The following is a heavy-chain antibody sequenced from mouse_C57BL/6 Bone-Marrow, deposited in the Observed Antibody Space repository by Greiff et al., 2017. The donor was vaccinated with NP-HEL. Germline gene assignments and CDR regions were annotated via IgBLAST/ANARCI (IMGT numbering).Heavy chain of an antibody. V-gene: IGHV3-6*01. D-gene: IGHD2-4*01. CDR3: AREGLPGYWYFDV. CDR2: ISYDGSN. J-gene: IGHJ1*03. CDR1: GYSITSGYY. Sequence: EVKLMESGPGLVKPSQSLSLTCSVTGYSITSGYYWNWIRQFPGNKLEWMGYISYDGSNNYNPSLKNRISITRDTSKNQFFLKLNSVTTEDTATYYCAREGLPGYWYFDVWGTGTTVTVSS.